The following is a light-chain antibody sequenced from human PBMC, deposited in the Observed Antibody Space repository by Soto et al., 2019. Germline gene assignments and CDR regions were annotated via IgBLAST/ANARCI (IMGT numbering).Light chain of an antibody. J-gene: IGKJ5*01. CDR3: QQYGSSVT. Sequence: EIVMTQSPATLSLSPGEGAALSCRASQSVSSYLAWYQQKPGQSPRLLIYGASTRATGIPARFSGSGSGTDFTLTISRLEPEDFAVYYCQQYGSSVTFGEGTRLEI. V-gene: IGKV3-20*01. CDR1: QSVSSY. CDR2: GAS.